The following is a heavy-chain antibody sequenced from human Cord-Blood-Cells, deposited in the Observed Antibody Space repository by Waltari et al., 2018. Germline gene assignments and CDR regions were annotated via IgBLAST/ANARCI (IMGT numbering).Heavy chain of an antibody. J-gene: IGHJ3*02. CDR2: INPNSGGT. CDR1: GYTFTGYY. CDR3: AREKDDILTGYYHDAFDI. D-gene: IGHD3-9*01. Sequence: QVQLVQSGAEVKKPGASVKVSCKASGYTFTGYYMHWVRQAPGQGLEWMGWINPNSGGTTYAQKFQGRVTMPRDTSISTAYMELSRLRSDDTAVYYCAREKDDILTGYYHDAFDIWGQGTMVTVSS. V-gene: IGHV1-2*02.